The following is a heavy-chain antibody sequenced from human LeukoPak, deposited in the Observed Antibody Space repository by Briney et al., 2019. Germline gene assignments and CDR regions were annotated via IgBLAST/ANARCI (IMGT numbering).Heavy chain of an antibody. CDR1: GGSFSGYY. V-gene: IGHV4-34*01. Sequence: SETLSLTCAVYGGSFSGYYWSWIRQPPGKGLEWIGEINHSGSTNYNPSLKSRVTISVDTSKNQFSLKLSSVTAADTAVYYCARGATYYDFWSGYYSVYNWFDPWGQGTLVTVSS. CDR3: ARGATYYDFWSGYYSVYNWFDP. J-gene: IGHJ5*02. CDR2: INHSGST. D-gene: IGHD3-3*01.